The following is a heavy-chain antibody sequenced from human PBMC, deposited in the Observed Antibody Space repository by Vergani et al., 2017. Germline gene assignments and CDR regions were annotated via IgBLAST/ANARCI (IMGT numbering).Heavy chain of an antibody. CDR3: ARASGGPRAGRKYFDL. V-gene: IGHV4-34*01. CDR2: INHSGST. D-gene: IGHD2-15*01. J-gene: IGHJ2*01. CDR1: GGSISSYY. Sequence: QVQLQESGPGLVKPSETLSLTCTVSGGSISSYYWSWIRQPPGKGLEWIGEINHSGSTNYNPSLKSRVTISVDTSKNQFSLKLSSVTAADTAVYYCARASGGPRAGRKYFDLWGRGTLVTVSS.